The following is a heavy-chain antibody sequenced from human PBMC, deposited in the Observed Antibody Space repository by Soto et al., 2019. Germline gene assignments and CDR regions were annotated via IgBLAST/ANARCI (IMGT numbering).Heavy chain of an antibody. Sequence: PGGSLRLSCAASGFTLSSYAMSWVRQAPGKGLERVSRIYSDGSSTSYADSVKGRFTISRDNAKNTLYLQMNSLIAEYSAVYYCARVSYFWFDPLGQGTLVTVSS. V-gene: IGHV3-74*01. J-gene: IGHJ5*02. D-gene: IGHD1-26*01. CDR2: IYSDGSST. CDR3: ARVSYFWFDP. CDR1: GFTLSSYA.